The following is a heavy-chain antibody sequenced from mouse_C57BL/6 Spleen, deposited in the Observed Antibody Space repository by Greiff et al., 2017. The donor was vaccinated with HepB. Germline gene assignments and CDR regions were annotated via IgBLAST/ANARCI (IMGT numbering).Heavy chain of an antibody. CDR3: ARGNYYGSSQAAWFAY. J-gene: IGHJ3*01. V-gene: IGHV1-81*01. CDR1: GYTFTSYG. Sequence: VQLQESGAELARPGASVKLSCKASGYTFTSYGISWVKQRTGQGLEWIGEIYPRSGNTYYNEKFKGKATLTADKSSSTAYMELRSLTSEDSAVYFCARGNYYGSSQAAWFAYWGQGTLVTVSA. CDR2: IYPRSGNT. D-gene: IGHD1-1*01.